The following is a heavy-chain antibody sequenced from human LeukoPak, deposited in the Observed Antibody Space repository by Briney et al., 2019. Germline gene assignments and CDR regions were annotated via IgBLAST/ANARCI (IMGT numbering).Heavy chain of an antibody. CDR2: IKEDGSEK. CDR1: GFTFSSSR. J-gene: IGHJ4*02. V-gene: IGHV3-7*01. Sequence: GGSLRLSCAASGFTFSSSRMSWVRQAPGKGLEWVANIKEDGSEKYYVDSVKGRFTISRDNAKNSLYLQMNSLRAEDTAVYYCARNRFWGQGTLVTVSS. CDR3: ARNRF. D-gene: IGHD1-14*01.